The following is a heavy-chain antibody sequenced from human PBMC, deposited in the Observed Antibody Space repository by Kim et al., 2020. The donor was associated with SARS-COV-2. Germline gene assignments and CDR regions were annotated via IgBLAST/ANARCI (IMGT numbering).Heavy chain of an antibody. CDR2: ISSSSSYI. CDR3: AGDYYGSGTMGY. Sequence: GGSLRLSCAASGFTFSSYSMNWVRQAPGKGLEWVSSISSSSSYIYYSDSVKGRFTISRDNAKNSLYLQMNSLRAEDTAVYYCAGDYYGSGTMGYWGQGTLVTVSS. V-gene: IGHV3-21*01. J-gene: IGHJ4*02. CDR1: GFTFSSYS. D-gene: IGHD3-10*01.